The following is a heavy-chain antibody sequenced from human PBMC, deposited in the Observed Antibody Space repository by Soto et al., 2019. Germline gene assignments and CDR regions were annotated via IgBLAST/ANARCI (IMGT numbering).Heavy chain of an antibody. CDR1: GFTFSSYA. Sequence: EVQLLESGGGLVQPGGSLRLSCAASGFTFSSYAMTWVRQAPGKGLEWVSVISSDGNTYYAGSVKGRFTISRDNSKSMVYRQMNSWRAEATAVYYCARAGYEDYWGQGILVTVS. J-gene: IGHJ4*02. V-gene: IGHV3-23*01. CDR3: ARAGYEDY. CDR2: ISSDGNT. D-gene: IGHD1-1*01.